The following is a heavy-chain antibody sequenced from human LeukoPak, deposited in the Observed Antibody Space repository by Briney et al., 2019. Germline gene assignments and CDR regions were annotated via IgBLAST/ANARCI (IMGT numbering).Heavy chain of an antibody. J-gene: IGHJ4*02. CDR1: GFTFSSYA. CDR3: AKTRDGYRGYFDY. Sequence: SGGSLRLSCAASGFTFSSYAMSWVRQAPGKGLEWVSAIGGSGGSTYYADSVKGRFTISRDNSKNTLYLQMNSLRAEDTAVYYCAKTRDGYRGYFDYWGQGTLVTVSS. V-gene: IGHV3-23*01. CDR2: IGGSGGST. D-gene: IGHD5-24*01.